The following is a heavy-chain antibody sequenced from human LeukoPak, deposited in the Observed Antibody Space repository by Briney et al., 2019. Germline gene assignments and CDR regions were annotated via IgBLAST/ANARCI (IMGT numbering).Heavy chain of an antibody. D-gene: IGHD1-1*01. CDR3: ARDWAERID. V-gene: IGHV3-11*06. CDR1: GFNFDAYY. CDR2: ISRGSDST. J-gene: IGHJ4*02. Sequence: GGSLRLSCAASGFNFDAYYMNWVRQAPGKGPEWISYISRGSDSTSYADSVKGRFTVSRDSAKNTLYLQMTSLRAEDTAVYYCARDWAERIDWGQGTLVTVSS.